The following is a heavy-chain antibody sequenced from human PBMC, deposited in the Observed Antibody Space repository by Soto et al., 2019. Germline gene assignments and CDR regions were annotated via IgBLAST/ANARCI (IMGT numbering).Heavy chain of an antibody. V-gene: IGHV4-39*01. J-gene: IGHJ4*02. Sequence: QLQLQESGPGLVKPSETLSLTCTVSGGSISSSSYYWGWIRQPPGKGLEWIGSIYYGGSTYYNPSLKSRVSISVDASKNQFSLKLSSVTAADTAVYYCARHHYCSGGACYSFDYWGQGTLVTVSS. CDR3: ARHHYCSGGACYSFDY. CDR1: GGSISSSSYY. CDR2: IYYGGST. D-gene: IGHD2-15*01.